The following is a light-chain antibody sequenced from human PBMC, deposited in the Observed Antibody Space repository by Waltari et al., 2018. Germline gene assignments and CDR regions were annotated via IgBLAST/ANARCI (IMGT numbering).Light chain of an antibody. V-gene: IGLV3-21*03. CDR3: HVWDANSEQII. J-gene: IGLJ2*01. Sequence: SYVLTQPPSVSVAPGKTARITCGGNNPESKAVHRYQHKPGQAPVLVVFDDSDRPSGIPERFSGSNSENTATLTISRVEAGDEADYYCHVWDANSEQIIFGGGTKVTVL. CDR1: NPESKA. CDR2: DDS.